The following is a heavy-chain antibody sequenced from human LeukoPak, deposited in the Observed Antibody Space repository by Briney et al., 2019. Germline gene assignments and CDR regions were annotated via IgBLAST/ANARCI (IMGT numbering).Heavy chain of an antibody. D-gene: IGHD6-13*01. CDR3: ARSGIAAAGTSDY. Sequence: GRSLRLSCAASGFTFSSYAMHWVRQAPGKGLEWVAVTSYDGSNKYYADSVKGRFTISRDNSKNTLYLQMNSLRAEDTAVYYCARSGIAAAGTSDYWGQGTLVTVSS. V-gene: IGHV3-30-3*01. CDR1: GFTFSSYA. J-gene: IGHJ4*02. CDR2: TSYDGSNK.